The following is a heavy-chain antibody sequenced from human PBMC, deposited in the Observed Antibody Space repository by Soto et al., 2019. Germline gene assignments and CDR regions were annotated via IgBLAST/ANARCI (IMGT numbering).Heavy chain of an antibody. D-gene: IGHD2-8*01. CDR1: GGSISGYY. CDR3: ASGEWRFDP. J-gene: IGHJ5*02. Sequence: SETLSLTCTVSGGSISGYYWSWIRQPPGKGLEWIGYIYYSGSTYYNPSLKSRVTISVDTSKNQFSLKLSSVTAADTAVYYCASGEWRFDPWGQGTLVTVSS. CDR2: IYYSGST. V-gene: IGHV4-59*12.